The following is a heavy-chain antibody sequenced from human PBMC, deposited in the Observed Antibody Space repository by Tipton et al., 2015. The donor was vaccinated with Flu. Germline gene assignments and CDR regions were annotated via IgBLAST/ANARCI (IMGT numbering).Heavy chain of an antibody. J-gene: IGHJ4*02. V-gene: IGHV4-39*07. D-gene: IGHD6-13*01. CDR2: IYYSGST. CDR1: GGSISSSSYY. Sequence: TLSLTCTVSGGSISSSSYYWGWIRQPPGKGLEWIGSIYYSGSTYYNPPLKSRVTISVDTSKNQFSLKLSSVTAADTAVYYCARLYSGYDQGYSSSWPDYWGQGTLVTVSS. CDR3: ARLYSGYDQGYSSSWPDY.